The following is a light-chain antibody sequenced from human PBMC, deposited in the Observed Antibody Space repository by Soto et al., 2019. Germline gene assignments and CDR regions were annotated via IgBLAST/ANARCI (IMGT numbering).Light chain of an antibody. J-gene: IGKJ4*01. CDR2: KAS. CDR1: QIISNW. CDR3: QPYKTFLLT. V-gene: IGKV1-5*03. Sequence: DIQVTQSPSTLSASVGDSVTISCRASQIISNWLAWYQQKPGKAPKLLIYKASTLESGVPSRFSGSGSGTDFTLTVSSLHPDDFATYCCQPYKTFLLTFGRGTRVDIK.